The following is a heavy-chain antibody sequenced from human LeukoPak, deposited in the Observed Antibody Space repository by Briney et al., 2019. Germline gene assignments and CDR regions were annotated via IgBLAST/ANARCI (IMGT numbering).Heavy chain of an antibody. CDR3: ARDQYGSGDGYYMDL. CDR1: GFTFSSYD. D-gene: IGHD3-10*01. V-gene: IGHV3-48*03. Sequence: GGSLRLSCAASGFTFSSYDMNWVRQAPGKGLEWVSYISSSGITIFYADSVKGRFTISRDNAKNSLYLQMNSLRSEDTALYYCARDQYGSGDGYYMDLWGKGTTVTISS. CDR2: ISSSGITI. J-gene: IGHJ6*03.